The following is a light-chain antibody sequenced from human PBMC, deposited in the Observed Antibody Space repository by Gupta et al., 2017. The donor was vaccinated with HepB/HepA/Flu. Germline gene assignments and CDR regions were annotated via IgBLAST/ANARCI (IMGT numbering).Light chain of an antibody. Sequence: EIVLTQSPGTLSLSPGERATLSCRASQSVSSNFIAWYQQKPGQTPRLLIYGTSTRATGIPDRFSGSWSGTDFTLTISRLEPEDFAVYYWQRYGTSPFFGPGTKVEIK. J-gene: IGKJ3*01. CDR2: GTS. V-gene: IGKV3-20*01. CDR3: QRYGTSPF. CDR1: QSVSSNF.